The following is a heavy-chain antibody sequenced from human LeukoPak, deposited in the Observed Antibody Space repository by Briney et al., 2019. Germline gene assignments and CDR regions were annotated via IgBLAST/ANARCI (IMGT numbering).Heavy chain of an antibody. Sequence: PGGFLRLSCAASGFTFDDYAMHWVRQAPGKGLEWVSLISGDGGSTYYADSVKGRFTISRDNSKNSLYLQMNSLRTEDTALYYCAKDISVTVTTLDYYYGMDVWGQGTTVTVSS. D-gene: IGHD4-17*01. CDR1: GFTFDDYA. CDR3: AKDISVTVTTLDYYYGMDV. CDR2: ISGDGGST. V-gene: IGHV3-43*02. J-gene: IGHJ6*02.